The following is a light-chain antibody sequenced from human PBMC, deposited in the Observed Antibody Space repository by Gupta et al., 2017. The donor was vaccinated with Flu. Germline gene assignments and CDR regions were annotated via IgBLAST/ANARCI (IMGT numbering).Light chain of an antibody. V-gene: IGLV2-14*01. Sequence: ASVSGSPGQSITISCTGTTSDVGGYNYVSWYQQHPGKAPKLLIYEVTNWPSGVSDRFSGSKSGNTAFLTISGLQAEDEADYYCSSYTSSSTQVFGTGTKVTVL. CDR2: EVT. J-gene: IGLJ1*01. CDR3: SSYTSSSTQV. CDR1: TSDVGGYNY.